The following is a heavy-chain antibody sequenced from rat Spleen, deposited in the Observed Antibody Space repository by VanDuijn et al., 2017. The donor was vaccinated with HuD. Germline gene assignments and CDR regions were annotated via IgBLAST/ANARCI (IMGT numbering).Heavy chain of an antibody. Sequence: EVQLVESDGGLVQPGRSLKLSCVASGLIFSDYYMAWVRQAPTKGLECVASITTIGGNTYYRDSVKGRFTISRDNAKTTLYLQMDSLRSEDTAAYYCARQRGDYFDYWGQGVMVTVSS. J-gene: IGHJ2*01. CDR2: ITTIGGNT. CDR1: GLIFSDYY. V-gene: IGHV5-25*01. D-gene: IGHD1-11*01. CDR3: ARQRGDYFDY.